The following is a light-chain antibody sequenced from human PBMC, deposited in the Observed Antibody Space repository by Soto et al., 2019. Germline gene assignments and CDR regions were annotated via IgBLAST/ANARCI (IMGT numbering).Light chain of an antibody. CDR2: GSS. CDR1: QSVSSS. J-gene: IGKJ4*01. Sequence: EIVLTQSPATLSVSPGERATLSCRASQSVSSSLAWYQQKPGQAPRLLIYGSSNGAAGIPARFSGTGSWTDFTLTISSLEPDDFAVYCCQQRYNWPLTFGGGTKVEIK. CDR3: QQRYNWPLT. V-gene: IGKV3-11*01.